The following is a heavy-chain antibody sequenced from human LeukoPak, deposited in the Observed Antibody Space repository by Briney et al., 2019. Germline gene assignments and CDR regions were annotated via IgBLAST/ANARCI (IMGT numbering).Heavy chain of an antibody. V-gene: IGHV3-30*18. CDR3: AKKQQAGTGWNYMDV. J-gene: IGHJ6*03. CDR2: ISYAGSNK. Sequence: GGSLRLSCAASRFTFSSYDMHWVRQAPGKGLEWVAVISYAGSNKYYADSVKGRFTISRDNSKNTLFLQMNSLRAEDTAVYHCAKKQQAGTGWNYMDVWGTGTTVTVSS. CDR1: RFTFSSYD. D-gene: IGHD1-1*01.